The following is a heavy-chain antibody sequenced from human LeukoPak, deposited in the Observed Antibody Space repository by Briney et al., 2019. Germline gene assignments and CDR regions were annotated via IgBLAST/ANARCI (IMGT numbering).Heavy chain of an antibody. J-gene: IGHJ4*02. Sequence: GGSLRLSCEASGFTFSSYWMSWVRQAPGKGLEWVANIKQDGSEKYYVDFVKGRFTISRDNAKNSLYLQMNSLRAEDTAVYYCARVTGALGYWGQGTLVTVSS. CDR1: GFTFSSYW. D-gene: IGHD1-14*01. V-gene: IGHV3-7*01. CDR2: IKQDGSEK. CDR3: ARVTGALGY.